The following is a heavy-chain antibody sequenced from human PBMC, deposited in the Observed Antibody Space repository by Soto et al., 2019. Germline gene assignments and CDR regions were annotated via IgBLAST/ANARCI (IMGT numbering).Heavy chain of an antibody. CDR3: ARDSGYTGYAFDY. V-gene: IGHV3-53*01. J-gene: IGHJ4*02. Sequence: EVRLVESGGGLIQPGGSLRLSCAASGFTVSSNYMGWVRQAPGKGLEWVSLIYSGGRTYYADSVKGRFTISRDNSENTLYLQMNSLRGEDPAVYCCARDSGYTGYAFDYWGQGTLVTVSS. CDR2: IYSGGRT. CDR1: GFTVSSNY. D-gene: IGHD5-12*01.